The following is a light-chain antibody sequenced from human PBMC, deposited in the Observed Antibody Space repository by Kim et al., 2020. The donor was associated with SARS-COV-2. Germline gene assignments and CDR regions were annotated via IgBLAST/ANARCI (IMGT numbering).Light chain of an antibody. J-gene: IGKJ4*01. CDR1: QSIGSN. V-gene: IGKV6-21*02. CDR2: SAS. CDR3: HQSSYLLPLT. Sequence: VTPKEKVLITCRASQSIGSNLHWYQQKPGQSPKLLIKSASQSISGVPSRFSGSGSGTHFTLTINSLEAEDAATYYCHQSSYLLPLTFGGGTKVEI.